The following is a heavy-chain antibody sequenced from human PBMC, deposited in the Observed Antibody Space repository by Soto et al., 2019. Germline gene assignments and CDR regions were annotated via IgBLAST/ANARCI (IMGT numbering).Heavy chain of an antibody. V-gene: IGHV1-18*01. CDR1: GGTFSSYA. Sequence: GASVKVSCKASGGTFSSYAISWVRQAPGQGLEWMGWISAYNGNTNYAQKLQGRVTMTTDTSTSTAYMELRSLRSDDTAVYYCARGHYDFWSGYLNWFDPWGQGTLVTVSS. CDR2: ISAYNGNT. D-gene: IGHD3-3*01. J-gene: IGHJ5*02. CDR3: ARGHYDFWSGYLNWFDP.